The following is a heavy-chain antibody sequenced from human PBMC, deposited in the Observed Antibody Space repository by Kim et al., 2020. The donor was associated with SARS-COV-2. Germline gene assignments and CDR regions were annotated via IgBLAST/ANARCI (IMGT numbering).Heavy chain of an antibody. J-gene: IGHJ3*02. V-gene: IGHV4-30-2*01. Sequence: SETLSLTCAVSGGSISSGGYSWSWIRQPPGKGLEWIGYIYHSGSTYYNPSLKSRVTISVDRSKNQFSLKLSSVTAADTAVYYCARGGDAFDIWGQGTMVTVSS. CDR2: IYHSGST. CDR1: GGSISSGGYS. D-gene: IGHD3-16*01. CDR3: ARGGDAFDI.